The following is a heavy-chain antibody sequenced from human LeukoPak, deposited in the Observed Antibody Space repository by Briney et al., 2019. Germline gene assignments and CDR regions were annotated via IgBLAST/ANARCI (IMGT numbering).Heavy chain of an antibody. CDR3: AKADTIAAAGDY. CDR2: ISWNSGSI. CDR1: GFTFDDYA. Sequence: GGSLRLSCAASGFTFDDYAMHWVRQAPGKGLEWVSGISWNSGSIGYADSVKGRFTISRDNAKNSLYLQMNSLRAEDTALYYCAKADTIAAAGDYWGQGTLVTVSS. D-gene: IGHD6-13*01. J-gene: IGHJ4*02. V-gene: IGHV3-9*01.